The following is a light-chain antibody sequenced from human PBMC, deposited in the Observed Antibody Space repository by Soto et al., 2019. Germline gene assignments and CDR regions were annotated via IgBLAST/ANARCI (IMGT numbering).Light chain of an antibody. V-gene: IGKV1-39*01. J-gene: IGKJ2*01. Sequence: DIQMTQSPSPLSASVGDRVTITCRASQSISSYLNWYQQKPGKAPKLLIYAPSSLQSGVPSRFSGSGSGTDFTLTISSLQPEDFATYYCQQSYSTPLYTFGQGTKLEIK. CDR3: QQSYSTPLYT. CDR2: APS. CDR1: QSISSY.